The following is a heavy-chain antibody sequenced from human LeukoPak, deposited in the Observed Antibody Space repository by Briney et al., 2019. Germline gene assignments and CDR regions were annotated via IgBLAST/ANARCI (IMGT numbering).Heavy chain of an antibody. J-gene: IGHJ4*02. CDR1: GFTFSSYG. CDR3: AKYIGVVTKNVDFDY. V-gene: IGHV3-30*02. D-gene: IGHD3-3*01. CDR2: IRYDGSNK. Sequence: GGSLRLSCAASGFTFSSYGMHWVRQAPGKGLEWVAFIRYDGSNKYYADSVKGRFTISRDNSKNTLYLQMNSLRAEDTAVYYCAKYIGVVTKNVDFDYWGQGTLVTVSS.